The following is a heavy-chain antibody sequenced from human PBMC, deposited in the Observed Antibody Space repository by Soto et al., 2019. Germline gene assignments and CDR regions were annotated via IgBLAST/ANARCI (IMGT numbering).Heavy chain of an antibody. CDR1: GGSFSGYY. CDR3: ARRKLFIAAAVHNWFDP. Sequence: QVQLQQWGAGLLKTSETLSLTCAVYGGSFSGYYWSWIRQPPGKGLECIGEINHSGSTNYNPSLKSRVTISVDTSKNQFSLKLSSVTAADTAVYYCARRKLFIAAAVHNWFDPWGQGTLVTVSS. V-gene: IGHV4-34*01. D-gene: IGHD6-13*01. J-gene: IGHJ5*02. CDR2: INHSGST.